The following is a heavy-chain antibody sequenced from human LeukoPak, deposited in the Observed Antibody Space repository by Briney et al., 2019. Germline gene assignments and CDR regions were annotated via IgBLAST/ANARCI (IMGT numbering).Heavy chain of an antibody. V-gene: IGHV3-74*01. Sequence: GGSLRLSCAASGFTFSSYWMHWVRHAPGKGLVWVSRINSDGSSTIYADSVKGRFTISRDNAKNTLYLQMNSLRAEDTAVYYCARDGRSGVVVAAAFDYWGEGTLVTVSS. CDR2: INSDGSST. CDR3: ARDGRSGVVVAAAFDY. CDR1: GFTFSSYW. D-gene: IGHD2-15*01. J-gene: IGHJ4*02.